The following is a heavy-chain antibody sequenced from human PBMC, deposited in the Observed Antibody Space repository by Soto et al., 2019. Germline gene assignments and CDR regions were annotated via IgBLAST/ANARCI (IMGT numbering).Heavy chain of an antibody. J-gene: IGHJ6*02. CDR2: IYPGDSDT. CDR1: GYSFTSYW. D-gene: IGHD3-10*01. CDR3: ARHYYGSGTHRSGYYYYYGMDV. V-gene: IGHV5-51*01. Sequence: PGESLKISCKGSGYSFTSYWIGWVRQMPGKGLEWMGIIYPGDSDTRYSPSFQGQVTISADKSISTAYLQWSSLKASDTAMYYCARHYYGSGTHRSGYYYYYGMDVWGQGTTVTVSS.